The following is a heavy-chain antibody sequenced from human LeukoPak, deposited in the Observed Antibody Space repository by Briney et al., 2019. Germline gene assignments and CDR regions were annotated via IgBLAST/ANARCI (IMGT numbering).Heavy chain of an antibody. J-gene: IGHJ4*02. Sequence: ASVKVSCKASGYTFTSYAMHWVRQAPGQRLEWMGWINAGNGNTKYLQKFQGRVTITRDTSASTAYMELSSLRSEDTAVYYCAVYGSGSPPFDYWGQGTLVTVSS. V-gene: IGHV1-3*01. CDR1: GYTFTSYA. CDR3: AVYGSGSPPFDY. CDR2: INAGNGNT. D-gene: IGHD3-10*01.